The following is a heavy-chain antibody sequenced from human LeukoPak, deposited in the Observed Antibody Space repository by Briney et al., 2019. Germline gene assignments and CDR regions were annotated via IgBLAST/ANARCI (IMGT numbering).Heavy chain of an antibody. V-gene: IGHV4-4*07. CDR3: ARRDISSGWSFDY. Sequence: SETLSLTCTVSGGSISNYHWSWIRQPPGKGLEWIGQIHTSGSTNYNPPLKSRVTMSIDTTEDQVSLTLRSVTAADTAFYYCARRDISSGWSFDYWGQGTLVTVSS. CDR2: IHTSGST. J-gene: IGHJ4*02. CDR1: GGSISNYH. D-gene: IGHD6-19*01.